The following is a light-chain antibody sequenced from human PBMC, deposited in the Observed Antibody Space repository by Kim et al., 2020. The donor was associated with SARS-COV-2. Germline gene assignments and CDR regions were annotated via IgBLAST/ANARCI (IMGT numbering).Light chain of an antibody. CDR2: QNN. J-gene: IGLJ2*01. CDR1: KLGDKY. V-gene: IGLV3-1*01. CDR3: QAWDSGTAV. Sequence: SYELTQPPSVSVSPGQTASITCSGDKLGDKYACWYQQKPGQSPVLVIYQNNNRPSGIPERFSGSNSGNTATLTISGTQAMDVADYYCQAWDSGTAVFGGGTQLTVL.